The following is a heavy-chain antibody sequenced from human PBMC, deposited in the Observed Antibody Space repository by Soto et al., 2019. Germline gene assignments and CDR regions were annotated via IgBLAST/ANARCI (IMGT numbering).Heavy chain of an antibody. V-gene: IGHV1-3*01. Sequence: QVQLVQSGAEVKKPGASVKVSCEASGYTFTSYAMHWVRQAPGQRLEWMGWINAGNGNTKYSQKFQGRVTITRDTSASTAYTELSSLRSEDTAVYYCARGPGGPDGPGDYWGQGTLVTVSS. J-gene: IGHJ4*02. CDR3: ARGPGGPDGPGDY. CDR2: INAGNGNT. CDR1: GYTFTSYA. D-gene: IGHD2-15*01.